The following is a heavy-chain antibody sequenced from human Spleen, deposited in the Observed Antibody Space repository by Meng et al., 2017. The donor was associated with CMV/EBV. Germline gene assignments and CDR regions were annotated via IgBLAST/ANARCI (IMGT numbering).Heavy chain of an antibody. V-gene: IGHV6-1*01. CDR3: ARVGITIFGVVIIDYYGMDV. Sequence: SCAISGDSVSSNSAAWNWIRQSPSRGLEWLGRTYYRSKWYNDYAVSVKSRITINPDTSKNQFSLQLNSVTPEDTAVYYCARVGITIFGVVIIDYYGMDVWGQGTTVTVSS. D-gene: IGHD3-3*01. CDR1: GDSVSSNSAA. J-gene: IGHJ6*02. CDR2: TYYRSKWYN.